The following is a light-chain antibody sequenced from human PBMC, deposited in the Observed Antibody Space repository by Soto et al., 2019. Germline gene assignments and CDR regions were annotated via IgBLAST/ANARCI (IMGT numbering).Light chain of an antibody. J-gene: IGLJ2*01. V-gene: IGLV2-14*01. CDR1: SRDIGNYDF. CDR3: SSYTTRSTVV. CDR2: EVN. Sequence: QSVLTQPASVSRSPGQSITISCTGTSRDIGNYDFVSWYQQHPGKAPRLMIYEVNNRPSGVSTRFSGSKSGNTASLTISGLQAEDEADYYCSSYTTRSTVVFGGGTKLTVL.